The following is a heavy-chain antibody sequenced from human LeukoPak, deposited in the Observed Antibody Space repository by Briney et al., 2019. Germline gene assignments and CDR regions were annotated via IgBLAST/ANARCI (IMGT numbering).Heavy chain of an antibody. V-gene: IGHV3-48*04. CDR2: ISSSSSTI. CDR1: GFTFSSYS. CDR3: ARDGCSSTSCQPGYKDYYYMDV. J-gene: IGHJ6*03. D-gene: IGHD2-2*01. Sequence: GGSLRLSCAASGFTFSSYSMNWVRQAPGKGLEWVSYISSSSSTIYYADSVKGRFTISRDNAKNSLYLQINSLRAEDTAVYYCARDGCSSTSCQPGYKDYYYMDVWGKGTTVTVS.